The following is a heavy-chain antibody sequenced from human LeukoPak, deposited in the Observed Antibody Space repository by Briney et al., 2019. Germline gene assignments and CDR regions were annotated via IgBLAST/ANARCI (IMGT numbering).Heavy chain of an antibody. CDR3: ARVDGDYEIDY. CDR2: IYYSGST. D-gene: IGHD4-17*01. CDR1: GGSISSYY. Sequence: PSETPSLTCTVSGGSISSYYWSWIRQPPGKGLEWIGYIYYSGSTNYNPSLKSRVTISVDTSKNQFSLKLSSVTAADMAVYYCARVDGDYEIDYWGQGTLVTVSS. V-gene: IGHV4-59*01. J-gene: IGHJ4*02.